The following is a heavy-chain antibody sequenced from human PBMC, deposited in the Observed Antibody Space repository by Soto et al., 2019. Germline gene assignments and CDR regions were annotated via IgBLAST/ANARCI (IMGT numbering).Heavy chain of an antibody. D-gene: IGHD3-3*01. CDR1: GYTFTSYY. Sequence: GASVKVSCKASGYTFTSYYIHWVRQAPGQGLEWMGIINPSGGSTSYAQKFQGRVTMTRDTSTSTVYMELSSLRSEDTAVYYCARPDLTIFGVVSDAFDIWGQGTMVTVSS. J-gene: IGHJ3*02. CDR3: ARPDLTIFGVVSDAFDI. CDR2: INPSGGST. V-gene: IGHV1-46*01.